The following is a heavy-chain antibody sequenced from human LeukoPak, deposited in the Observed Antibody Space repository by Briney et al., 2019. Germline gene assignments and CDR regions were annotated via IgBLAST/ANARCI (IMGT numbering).Heavy chain of an antibody. V-gene: IGHV4-31*03. Sequence: SQTLSLTCTVSGGSISSGGYYWSWIRQHPGKGLEWIGYIYYSGSTYYNPSLKSRVTISVDTSKNQFSLKLSSVTAADTAVYYCARQVYSSGWGDAFDIWGQGTMVTVSS. CDR2: IYYSGST. CDR3: ARQVYSSGWGDAFDI. D-gene: IGHD6-19*01. CDR1: GGSISSGGYY. J-gene: IGHJ3*02.